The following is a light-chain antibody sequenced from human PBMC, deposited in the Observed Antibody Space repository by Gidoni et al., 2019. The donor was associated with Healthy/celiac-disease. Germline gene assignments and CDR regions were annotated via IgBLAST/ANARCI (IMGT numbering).Light chain of an antibody. CDR3: VLYMGSGISV. Sequence: QTVVTQEPSFSVSPGGTVTLTCGFSSGSVSTSYYPSWYQQTPGPAPRTLIYSTNTRSSGVPDRFSGSILGNKAALTITGAQADDESDYYCVLYMGSGISVFDGGTKLTVL. V-gene: IGLV8-61*01. CDR1: SGSVSTSYY. J-gene: IGLJ3*02. CDR2: STN.